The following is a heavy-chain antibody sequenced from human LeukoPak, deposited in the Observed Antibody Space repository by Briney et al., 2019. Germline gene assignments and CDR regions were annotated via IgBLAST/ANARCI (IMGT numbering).Heavy chain of an antibody. J-gene: IGHJ5*02. CDR1: GGSISSYY. D-gene: IGHD3-10*01. Sequence: SETLSLTCTVSGGSISSYYWSWIRQPPGKGLEWNGYIYYSGSTNYNPSLKSRVTISVDTSKNQFSLKLSSVTAADTAVYYCARYFGGYYGSGSYLGYNWFDPWGQGTLVTVSS. CDR3: ARYFGGYYGSGSYLGYNWFDP. CDR2: IYYSGST. V-gene: IGHV4-59*08.